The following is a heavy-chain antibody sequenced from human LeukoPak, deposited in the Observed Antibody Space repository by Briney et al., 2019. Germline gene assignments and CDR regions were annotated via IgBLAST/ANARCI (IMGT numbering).Heavy chain of an antibody. J-gene: IGHJ6*03. V-gene: IGHV1-2*02. Sequence: ASVKVSCKASGFTFTDYYMHWARQAPGQGLEWMGWINSNTGATNYAQNFQGRVTMTRDTSISTAYMELSSLRSEDTAVYYCARDMLARQYSNYYYMDVWGKGTTVTVSS. CDR1: GFTFTDYY. CDR3: ARDMLARQYSNYYYMDV. D-gene: IGHD4-11*01. CDR2: INSNTGAT.